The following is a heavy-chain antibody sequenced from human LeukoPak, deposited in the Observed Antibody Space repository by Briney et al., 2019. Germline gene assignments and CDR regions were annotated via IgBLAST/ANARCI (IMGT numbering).Heavy chain of an antibody. CDR3: ARWFGGSLGY. CDR1: GGSISSYY. CDR2: IDYSRST. D-gene: IGHD1-26*01. V-gene: IGHV4-59*01. J-gene: IGHJ4*02. Sequence: SETLSLTFTVAGGSISSYYWSWIRQPPGKGLEWIGYIDYSRSTNYNPSLKSRFTISVDTSKKQFSMKLTSVTSTATALYYWARWFGGSLGYWGQGTLVTVS.